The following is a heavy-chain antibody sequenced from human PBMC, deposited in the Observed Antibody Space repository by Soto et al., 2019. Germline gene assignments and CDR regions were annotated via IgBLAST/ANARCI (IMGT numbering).Heavy chain of an antibody. CDR1: GFTFDDYA. V-gene: IGHV3-9*01. CDR3: AKDISSITMVRGVIEEGPALDI. CDR2: ISWNSGSI. Sequence: EVQLVESGGGLVQPGRSLRLSCAASGFTFDDYAMHWVRQAPGKGLEWVSGISWNSGSIGYADSVKGRFTISRDNAKNSLYLQMNSLRAEDTDLSYCAKDISSITMVRGVIEEGPALDIWGQGTMVTVSS. D-gene: IGHD3-10*01. J-gene: IGHJ3*02.